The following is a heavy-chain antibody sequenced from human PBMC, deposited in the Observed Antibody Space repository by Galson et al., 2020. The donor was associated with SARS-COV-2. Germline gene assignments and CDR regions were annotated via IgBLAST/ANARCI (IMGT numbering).Heavy chain of an antibody. Sequence: SETLSLTCAISGDSFSSNSAAWNWITQSPSRGLESLGKTYYRTTWYTDYAVSVNSRITINPDTSKNQFSLQLNSVTPEDTAVYDCARAHIVVVVAGKQVHAVDIWGQGTMVTVSS. CDR1: GDSFSSNSAA. V-gene: IGHV6-1*01. J-gene: IGHJ3*02. CDR3: ARAHIVVVVAGKQVHAVDI. CDR2: TYYRTTWYT. D-gene: IGHD2-15*01.